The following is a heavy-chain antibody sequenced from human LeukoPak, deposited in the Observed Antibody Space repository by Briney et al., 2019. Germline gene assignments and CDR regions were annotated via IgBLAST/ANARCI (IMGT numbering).Heavy chain of an antibody. CDR3: AKSNGYGLIDY. V-gene: IGHV4-39*01. CDR2: IYSSGNT. J-gene: IGHJ4*02. Sequence: PSETLSLTCAVSRASISSSNYYWGWVRQAPGKGLEWVGNIYSSGNTYYNASLKSRVTMYIDTSKNQFSLKLSSVTAADTAMYYCAKSNGYGLIDYWGQGTLVTVSS. CDR1: RASISSSNYY. D-gene: IGHD5-12*01.